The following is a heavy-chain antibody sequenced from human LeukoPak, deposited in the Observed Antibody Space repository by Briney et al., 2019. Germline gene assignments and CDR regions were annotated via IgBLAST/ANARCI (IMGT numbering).Heavy chain of an antibody. CDR1: GGSISGYF. Sequence: SETLSLTCTVSGGSISGYFWSWIRQPAGKGLEWIGRIYASGTTNYNPSLRSRVTMSVDTSKDQSSLRLTSVTAADTAVYYCARDRSRYSSRYFDFWGQGTLVTVSS. J-gene: IGHJ4*02. CDR2: IYASGTT. V-gene: IGHV4-4*07. CDR3: ARDRSRYSSRYFDF. D-gene: IGHD6-19*01.